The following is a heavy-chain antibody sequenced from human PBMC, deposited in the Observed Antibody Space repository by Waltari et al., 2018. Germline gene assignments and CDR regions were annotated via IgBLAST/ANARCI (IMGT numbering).Heavy chain of an antibody. CDR2: SNREGGNV. D-gene: IGHD3-3*01. J-gene: IGHJ4*02. CDR3: ARDDTIFGVVNPSGVDY. CDR1: GFSFRSYW. V-gene: IGHV3-74*03. Sequence: EVRLVESGGGLVQPGMSLRLSCVASGFSFRSYWMHWVRQAPGKGLVCVARSNREGGNVTYADSVKGRFTIYRYNAKNTLDLKRNSLRAEDMAVYYCARDDTIFGVVNPSGVDYWGQGTLVTV.